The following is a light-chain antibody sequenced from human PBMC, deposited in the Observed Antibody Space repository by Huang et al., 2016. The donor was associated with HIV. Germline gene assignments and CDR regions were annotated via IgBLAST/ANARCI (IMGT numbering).Light chain of an antibody. CDR3: QQRSNWPLT. CDR1: QSVSSY. Sequence: EIVLTQSPATLSLSPGERASLSCRASQSVSSYLTWYQQKPGQAPRLLIYDASNRATCIPPRFSCSGSGTDFTLTISSLEPEDFAVYYCQQRSNWPLTFGGGTKVEI. CDR2: DAS. J-gene: IGKJ4*01. V-gene: IGKV3-11*01.